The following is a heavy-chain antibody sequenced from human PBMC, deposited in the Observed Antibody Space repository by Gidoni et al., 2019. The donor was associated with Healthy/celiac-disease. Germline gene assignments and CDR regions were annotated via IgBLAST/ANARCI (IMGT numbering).Heavy chain of an antibody. CDR3: ATVGGLGGTISHYFDY. CDR2: FDPEDGET. D-gene: IGHD3-3*01. CDR1: GYTLTELS. V-gene: IGHV1-24*01. J-gene: IGHJ4*02. Sequence: QVQLVQSGAEVKKPGASVKVSCKVSGYTLTELSMHWVRQAPGKGLEWMGGFDPEDGETIYAQKFQGRVTMTEDTSTDTAYMELSSLRSEDTAVYYCATVGGLGGTISHYFDYWGQGTLVTVSS.